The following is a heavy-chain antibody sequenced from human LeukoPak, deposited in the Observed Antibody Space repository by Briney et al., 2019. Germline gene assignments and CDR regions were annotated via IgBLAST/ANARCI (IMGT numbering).Heavy chain of an antibody. CDR2: IRSKAYGGTT. J-gene: IGHJ4*02. V-gene: IGHV3-49*03. Sequence: GGSLRLSCTASGFTFGDYAMSWFRQAPGKGLEWVGFIRSKAYGGTTEYAASVKGRFTISRDDSKSIAYLQMNSLKTEDTAVYYCTRDILTGYYTLGFHYWGQGTLVTVSS. CDR3: TRDILTGYYTLGFHY. D-gene: IGHD3-9*01. CDR1: GFTFGDYA.